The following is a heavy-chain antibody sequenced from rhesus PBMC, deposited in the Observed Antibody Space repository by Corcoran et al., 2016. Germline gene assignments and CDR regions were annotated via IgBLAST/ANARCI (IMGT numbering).Heavy chain of an antibody. J-gene: IGHJ5-1*01. Sequence: QLQLQESGPGLVKPSESRSLTCAVLGGSISSNWWSWIRQPPGKGLGGIGLIAGSGGSTIYNTSLKSRVTISTDTSKNKLSLKLISVTAADTAVYYCARAAAGTYRFDVWGPGVLVTVSS. V-gene: IGHV4-173*01. CDR3: ARAAAGTYRFDV. CDR1: GGSISSNW. D-gene: IGHD6-31*01. CDR2: IAGSGGST.